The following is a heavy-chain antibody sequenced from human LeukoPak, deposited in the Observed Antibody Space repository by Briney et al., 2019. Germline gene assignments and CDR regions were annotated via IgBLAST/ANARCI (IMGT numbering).Heavy chain of an antibody. CDR1: GFTFSSYA. V-gene: IGHV3-23*01. J-gene: IGHJ6*02. Sequence: QTGGSLRLSCAASGFTFSSYAMSWVRQAPGKGLEWVSAISGSGGSTYYADSVKGRFTISGDNSKNTLYLQMNSLRAEDTAVYYCARALTRLKYGDYSLGYYYYYGMDVWGQGTTVTVSS. CDR2: ISGSGGST. CDR3: ARALTRLKYGDYSLGYYYYYGMDV. D-gene: IGHD4-17*01.